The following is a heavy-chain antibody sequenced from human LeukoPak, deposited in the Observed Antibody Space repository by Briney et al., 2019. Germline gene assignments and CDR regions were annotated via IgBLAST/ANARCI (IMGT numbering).Heavy chain of an antibody. CDR1: GGSISSYY. V-gene: IGHV4-59*01. CDR2: IYYSGTT. CDR3: ARTYYDILTGLTWYFDL. Sequence: SETLSLTCTGSGGSISSYYWSWIRQLPGKGLEWIGYIYYSGTTNYNPSLKSRVTISVDTSKNQFSLKLSSVTAADTAVYYCARTYYDILTGLTWYFDLWGRGTLVTVSS. J-gene: IGHJ2*01. D-gene: IGHD3-9*01.